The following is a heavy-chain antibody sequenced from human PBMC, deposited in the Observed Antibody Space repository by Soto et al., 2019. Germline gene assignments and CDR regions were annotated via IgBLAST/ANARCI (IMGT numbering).Heavy chain of an antibody. Sequence: QLQLRESGPGLERPSENLSLSCFVSGDSIDSHGSHWSWIRQSPGKGLEWIGPVAYTGTTSYPPPLRSRVIVSADKSQNQFSLELTSGTAADTAVYYCARHRACNTACDFDHWGQGTLVTVSS. V-gene: IGHV4-39*01. CDR2: VAYTGTT. D-gene: IGHD2-15*01. CDR3: ARHRACNTACDFDH. J-gene: IGHJ4*02. CDR1: GDSIDSHGSH.